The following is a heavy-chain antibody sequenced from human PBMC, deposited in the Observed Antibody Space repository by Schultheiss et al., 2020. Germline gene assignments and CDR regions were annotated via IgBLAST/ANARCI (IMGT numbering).Heavy chain of an antibody. J-gene: IGHJ4*02. D-gene: IGHD3-3*01. CDR2: IYYSGST. Sequence: SETLSLTCTVSGGSISSYYWSWIRQPPGKGLEWIGYIYYSGSTNYNPSLKSRVTISVDTSKNQFSLKLSSVTAADTAVYYCARSTLVGYYDFWSGPSPYYFDYWGQGTLVTVSS. V-gene: IGHV4-59*01. CDR3: ARSTLVGYYDFWSGPSPYYFDY. CDR1: GGSISSYY.